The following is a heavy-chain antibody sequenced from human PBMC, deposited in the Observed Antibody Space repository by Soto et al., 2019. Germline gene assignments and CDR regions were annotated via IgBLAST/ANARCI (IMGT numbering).Heavy chain of an antibody. CDR1: GGSFSGYY. Sequence: PSETLSLTCAVYGGSFSGYYWSWIRQPPGKGLEWIGEINHSGSTNYNPSLKSRVTISVDTSKDQFSLKLSSVTAADTAVYYCARSVDTAMSVQPYYFDYWGQGTLVTVSS. J-gene: IGHJ4*02. CDR2: INHSGST. CDR3: ARSVDTAMSVQPYYFDY. D-gene: IGHD5-18*01. V-gene: IGHV4-34*01.